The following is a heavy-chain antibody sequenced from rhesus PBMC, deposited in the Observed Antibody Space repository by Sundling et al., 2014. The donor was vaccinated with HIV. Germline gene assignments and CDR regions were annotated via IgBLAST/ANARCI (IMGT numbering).Heavy chain of an antibody. V-gene: IGHV4-80*01. CDR2: INGDSGST. D-gene: IGHD4-23*01. CDR1: GASISSYW. Sequence: QVQLQQSGPGLVKPSETLSLTCTVSGASISSYWWNWIRQTPGKGLEWIGEINGDSGSTNYNPSLRSRVTISRDTSKNQFSLKLTSVTAADTAVYFCATEYSLSGLDSWGQGIVVTVSS. J-gene: IGHJ6*01. CDR3: ATEYSLSGLDS.